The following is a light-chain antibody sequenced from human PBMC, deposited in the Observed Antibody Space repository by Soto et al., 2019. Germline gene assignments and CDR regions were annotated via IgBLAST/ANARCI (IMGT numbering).Light chain of an antibody. CDR1: QDISNL. CDR2: AAS. CDR3: QNYDSAPDT. V-gene: IGKV1-27*01. J-gene: IGKJ3*01. Sequence: DIQMTQSPSSLSASVGDRVTITCRASQDISNLLAWYQQMPGKVPKLLIYAASTLQSGVPSRFSGSGSGPDFALTISSLQPEDFATYYCQNYDSAPDTFGPGTKVDLK.